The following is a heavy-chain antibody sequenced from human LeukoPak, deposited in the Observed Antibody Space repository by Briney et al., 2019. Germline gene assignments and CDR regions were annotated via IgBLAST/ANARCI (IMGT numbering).Heavy chain of an antibody. D-gene: IGHD6-13*01. V-gene: IGHV3-64*01. CDR3: ARAGGSWYYYYYYMDV. Sequence: GGSLRLSCAASGFTFSSYAMHWVRQAPGKGLEYVSAISSNGGSTYYANSVKGRFTISRDNSKNTLYLQMGSLRAEDMAVYYCARAGGSWYYYYYYMDVWGKGTTVTVSS. CDR2: ISSNGGST. CDR1: GFTFSSYA. J-gene: IGHJ6*03.